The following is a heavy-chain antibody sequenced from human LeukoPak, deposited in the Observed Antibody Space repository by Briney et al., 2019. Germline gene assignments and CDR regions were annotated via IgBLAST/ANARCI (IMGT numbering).Heavy chain of an antibody. Sequence: GGSLRLSCAASGFPFSSYWVSWVRQAPGKGLEWVANINQDGSGKYSLDSVKGRLIISRDNAKNSLYLQMNSLRAEDTAVYYCARHLARGYHLDYWGQGTLVTVSS. J-gene: IGHJ4*02. CDR1: GFPFSSYW. D-gene: IGHD2-2*01. CDR2: INQDGSGK. CDR3: ARHLARGYHLDY. V-gene: IGHV3-7*01.